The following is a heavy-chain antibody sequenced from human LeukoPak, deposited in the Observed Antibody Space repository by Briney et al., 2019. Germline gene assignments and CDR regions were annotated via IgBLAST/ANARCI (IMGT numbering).Heavy chain of an antibody. CDR1: GDSMSSSNW. D-gene: IGHD5-12*01. V-gene: IGHV4-4*02. J-gene: IGHJ4*02. Sequence: SGTLSLTCAVSGDSMSSSNWWSWVRQPPGKGLEWIGEIYHTGNTNYSPSLKGRVTISADKSKNQFSLNVTSVTAANTAVYYCVSVGGSEVCDYWGQGTLVTVSS. CDR3: VSVGGSEVCDY. CDR2: IYHTGNT.